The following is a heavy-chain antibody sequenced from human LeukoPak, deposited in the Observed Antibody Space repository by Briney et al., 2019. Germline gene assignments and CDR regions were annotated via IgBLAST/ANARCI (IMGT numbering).Heavy chain of an antibody. CDR1: GYTLTELS. J-gene: IGHJ3*02. CDR3: ARVPGPKNYYDFWSGYYTGPHDAFDI. V-gene: IGHV1-18*01. Sequence: ASVKVSCKVSGYTLTELSMHWVRQAPGQGLEWMGWISAYNGNTNYAQKLQGRVTMTTDTSTSTAYMELRSLRSDDTAVYYCARVPGPKNYYDFWSGYYTGPHDAFDIWGQGTMVTVSS. CDR2: ISAYNGNT. D-gene: IGHD3-3*01.